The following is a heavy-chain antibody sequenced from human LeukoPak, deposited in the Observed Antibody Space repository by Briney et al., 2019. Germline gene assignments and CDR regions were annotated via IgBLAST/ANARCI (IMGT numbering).Heavy chain of an antibody. CDR2: IYYSGST. V-gene: IGHV4-39*07. D-gene: IGHD3-22*01. CDR3: ARVSPYYYDSSGYAFDY. Sequence: SQTLSHTRTVSGGSISSGDYYWGWIRQPPGKGLEWIRRIYYSGSTYYNPSLKSRVTISVDTSKNQFSLKLSSVTAADTAVYYCARVSPYYYDSSGYAFDYWGQGTLVTVSS. J-gene: IGHJ4*02. CDR1: GGSISSGDYY.